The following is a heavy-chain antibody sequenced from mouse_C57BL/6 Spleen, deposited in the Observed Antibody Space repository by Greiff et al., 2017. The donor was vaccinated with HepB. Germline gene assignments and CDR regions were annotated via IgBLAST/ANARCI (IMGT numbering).Heavy chain of an antibody. V-gene: IGHV1-64*01. CDR3: ARWGTRDWYFDV. CDR2: IHPNSGST. J-gene: IGHJ1*03. D-gene: IGHD3-3*01. Sequence: QVQLQQPGAELVKPGASVKLSCKASGYTFTSYWMHWVKQRPGQGLEWIGMIHPNSGSTNYNEKFKSKATLTVDKAYSPAYMQLSSLTSEDSAVYYCARWGTRDWYFDVWGTGTTVTVSS. CDR1: GYTFTSYW.